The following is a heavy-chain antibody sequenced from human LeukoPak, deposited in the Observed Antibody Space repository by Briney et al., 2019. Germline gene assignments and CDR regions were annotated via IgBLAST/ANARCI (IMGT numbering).Heavy chain of an antibody. J-gene: IGHJ3*02. CDR3: ARGVYALDI. CDR1: GFTFSSYW. CDR2: INEDGSEM. Sequence: GGSLRLSCAASGFTFSSYWMTWVRQAPGKGLEWVANINEDGSEMYHVDSVKGRFTISRDNTKSSLFLQMNSLRAEDTAVYYCARGVYALDIWGQGTMVTVSS. V-gene: IGHV3-7*03.